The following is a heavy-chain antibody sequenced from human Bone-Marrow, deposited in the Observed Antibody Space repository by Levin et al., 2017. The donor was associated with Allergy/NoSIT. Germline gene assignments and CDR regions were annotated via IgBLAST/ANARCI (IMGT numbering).Heavy chain of an antibody. D-gene: IGHD1-14*01. Sequence: PGGSLRLSCVASGFIFSDYYMSWIRQAPGKGLEWVSRISSSGTDTYYAASVKGRFTISRDNAGKSVYLQMNSLRAEDTAVYYCARGPDNNLSFLLHNWGQGTLVTVSS. CDR2: ISSSGTDT. CDR3: ARGPDNNLSFLLHN. CDR1: GFIFSDYY. V-gene: IGHV3-11*01. J-gene: IGHJ4*02.